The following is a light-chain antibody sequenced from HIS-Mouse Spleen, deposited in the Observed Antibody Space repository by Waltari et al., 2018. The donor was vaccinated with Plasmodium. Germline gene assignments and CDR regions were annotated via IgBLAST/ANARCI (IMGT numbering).Light chain of an antibody. J-gene: IGLJ2*01. Sequence: SYELTQPPSVSVSPGQTASITCPGDKLGDKYACWYQQKPRQSPVLAIYQDSKRPSGSPERFSGSNTGNTGTLTISGTQAMDEADYYCQAWDSSTVVFGGGTKLTVL. CDR2: QDS. CDR3: QAWDSSTVV. CDR1: KLGDKY. V-gene: IGLV3-1*01.